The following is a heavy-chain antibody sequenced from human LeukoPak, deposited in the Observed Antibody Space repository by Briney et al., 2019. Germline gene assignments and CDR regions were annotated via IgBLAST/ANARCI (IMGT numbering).Heavy chain of an antibody. Sequence: GGSLRLSCAASGFTFSSYSMNWVRQAPGKGLEWVAAISSDSNYIYYADSLKGRFTISRDNSKNTLYLQMNSLRAEDTAVYYCARDRSVDLDFDYWGQGTLVTVSS. CDR1: GFTFSSYS. CDR3: ARDRSVDLDFDY. V-gene: IGHV3-21*01. J-gene: IGHJ4*02. CDR2: ISSDSNYI. D-gene: IGHD3-9*01.